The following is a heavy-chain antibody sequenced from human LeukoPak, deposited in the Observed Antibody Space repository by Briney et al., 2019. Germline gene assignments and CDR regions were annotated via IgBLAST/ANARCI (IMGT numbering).Heavy chain of an antibody. J-gene: IGHJ3*02. D-gene: IGHD4-23*01. V-gene: IGHV3-23*01. CDR1: GFTFSSYA. CDR2: IGYTGDST. CDR3: AKSPTVDAAFDI. Sequence: GGSLRLSCAASGFTFSSYAMNWVRQAPAKRLEWVSGIGYTGDSTFYADSVKGRFTVSRDSSKNTLFLHMNSLRAEDTALYYCAKSPTVDAAFDIWGQGTMVSVSS.